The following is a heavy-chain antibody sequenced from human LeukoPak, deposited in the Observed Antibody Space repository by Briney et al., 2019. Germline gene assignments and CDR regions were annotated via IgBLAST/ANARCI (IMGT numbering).Heavy chain of an antibody. CDR1: GGTFSSYA. V-gene: IGHV1-69*05. CDR3: ARCDCIKTTEHYYYYYMDV. D-gene: IGHD2-8*01. CDR2: IIPIFGTA. Sequence: SVKVSCKASGGTFSSYAISWVRQAPGQGLEWMGGIIPIFGTANYAQKFQGRVTITTDESTSTAYMELSSLRSEDTAVYYCARCDCIKTTEHYYYYYMDVWGKGTTVTVSS. J-gene: IGHJ6*03.